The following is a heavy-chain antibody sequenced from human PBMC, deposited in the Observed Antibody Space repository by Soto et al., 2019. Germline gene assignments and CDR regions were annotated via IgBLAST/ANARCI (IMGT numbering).Heavy chain of an antibody. V-gene: IGHV3-13*01. CDR1: GFTFSSYD. CDR2: IGTAGDT. CDR3: ARDIGDFWSGYSSGMDV. Sequence: GVLRLSCAASGFTFSSYDMHWVRQATGKGLKWVSAIGTAGDTYYPGSKKGRFTISREKAKNSLYLQMNSLRAEDTAMYYCARDIGDFWSGYSSGMDVWGQGTTVTVSS. J-gene: IGHJ6*02. D-gene: IGHD3-3*01.